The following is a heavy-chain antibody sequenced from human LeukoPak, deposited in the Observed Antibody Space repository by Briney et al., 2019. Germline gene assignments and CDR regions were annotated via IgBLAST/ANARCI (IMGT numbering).Heavy chain of an antibody. Sequence: GGSLRLSCAASGFTFNANWMSWVRQAPGKGLEWVANINQDGSHKYSIDSVKGRFTISRDNAQNSLYLQMNSLRAEDTAVYYCARWGPLFDYWGQGTLVTVSS. CDR3: ARWGPLFDY. J-gene: IGHJ4*02. D-gene: IGHD7-27*01. V-gene: IGHV3-7*01. CDR2: INQDGSHK. CDR1: GFTFNANW.